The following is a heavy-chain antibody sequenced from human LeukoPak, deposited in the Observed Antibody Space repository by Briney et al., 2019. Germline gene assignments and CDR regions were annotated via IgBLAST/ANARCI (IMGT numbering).Heavy chain of an antibody. J-gene: IGHJ6*02. V-gene: IGHV3-11*03. D-gene: IGHD3-10*01. Sequence: GGSLRLSCAASGFTFSDYYMTWIRQAPGQGLECISYITRSSSYANHADSVKGRFTISRDNAKNSVYLQMSDLRAEDTAVYFCARRQFVGGYYYGMDLWGQGTTVAVTS. CDR3: ARRQFVGGYYYGMDL. CDR2: ITRSSSYA. CDR1: GFTFSDYY.